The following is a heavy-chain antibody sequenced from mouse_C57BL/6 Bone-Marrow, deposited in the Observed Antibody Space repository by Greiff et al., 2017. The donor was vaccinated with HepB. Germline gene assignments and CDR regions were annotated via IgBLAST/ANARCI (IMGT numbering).Heavy chain of an antibody. CDR1: GFTFSSYA. J-gene: IGHJ1*03. Sequence: EVKLQESGEGLVKPGGSLKLSCAASGFTFSSYAMSWVRQTPEKRLEWVAYISSGGDYIYYADTVKGRFTISRDNARNTLYLQMSSLKSEDTAMYYCTREGKSSDVWGTGTTVTVSS. CDR2: ISSGGDYI. CDR3: TREGKSSDV. V-gene: IGHV5-9-1*02.